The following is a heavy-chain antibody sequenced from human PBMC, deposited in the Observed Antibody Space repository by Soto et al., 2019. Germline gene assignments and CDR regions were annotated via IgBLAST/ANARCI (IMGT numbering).Heavy chain of an antibody. CDR3: AGGPLVGATGAY. CDR1: GFIFTSYA. D-gene: IGHD2-15*01. V-gene: IGHV3-23*01. CDR2: ISGSGGKT. J-gene: IGHJ4*02. Sequence: EVQLLESGGGVIQPGGSLRLSCEASGFIFTSYALSWVRQAPGRGLEWVSAISGSGGKTYYADAVKGRFIISRDNSKNTLYLQLNSLRAEDTAVYYCAGGPLVGATGAYWSQGALVTVSS.